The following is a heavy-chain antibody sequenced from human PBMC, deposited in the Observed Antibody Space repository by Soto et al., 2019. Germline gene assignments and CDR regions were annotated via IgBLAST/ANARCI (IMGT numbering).Heavy chain of an antibody. J-gene: IGHJ4*02. V-gene: IGHV4-59*01. Sequence: QVQLQESGPGLVKPSETLSLTCTVSGGSISSYYWSWIRQPPGKGLEWIGYIYYSGSTNYNPSLKGRVTISVDTSKNQFSLKLSSVTAADTAVYYCARDDGTVNFDYWGQGTLVTVSS. CDR3: ARDDGTVNFDY. CDR1: GGSISSYY. CDR2: IYYSGST. D-gene: IGHD4-17*01.